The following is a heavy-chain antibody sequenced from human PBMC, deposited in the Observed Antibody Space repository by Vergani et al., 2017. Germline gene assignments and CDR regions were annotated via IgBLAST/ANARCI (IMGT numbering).Heavy chain of an antibody. CDR1: GFTFGDYA. CDR2: IRSKAYGGTT. Sequence: EVQLVESGGGLVQPGRSLRLSCTASGFTFGDYAMSWFRQAPGKGLGWVGFIRSKAYGGTTEYAASVKGRFTISRDDSKSIAYLQMNSLKTEDTAVYYCTRDNLANWTYFADYYGMDVWGQGTTVTVSS. CDR3: TRDNLANWTYFADYYGMDV. D-gene: IGHD1-7*01. J-gene: IGHJ6*02. V-gene: IGHV3-49*03.